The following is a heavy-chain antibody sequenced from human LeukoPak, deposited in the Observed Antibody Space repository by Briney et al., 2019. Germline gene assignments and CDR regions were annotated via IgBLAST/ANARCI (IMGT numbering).Heavy chain of an antibody. CDR1: GGTFSSYA. D-gene: IGHD1-1*01. J-gene: IGHJ3*02. CDR2: IIPIFGIA. Sequence: SVKVSCKASGGTFSSYAISWVRQAPGHGLEWMGRIIPIFGIANYAQKFQGRVTITADKSTSTAYMELSSLRSEDTAVYYCARSSRTTDDAFDIWGQGTMVTVSS. V-gene: IGHV1-69*04. CDR3: ARSSRTTDDAFDI.